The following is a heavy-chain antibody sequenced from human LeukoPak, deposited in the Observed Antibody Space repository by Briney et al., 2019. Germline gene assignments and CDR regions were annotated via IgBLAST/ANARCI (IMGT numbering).Heavy chain of an antibody. CDR3: ARWDSGRTGTKDAYYFDY. V-gene: IGHV1-69*01. CDR1: GGTFSSYA. D-gene: IGHD1-1*01. CDR2: IIPIFGTA. Sequence: SVKVSCKASGGTFSSYAISWVRQAPGQGLEWMGGIIPIFGTANYAQKFQGRVTITADESTSTAYMELSSLRSEDTAVYYCARWDSGRTGTKDAYYFDYWGQGTLVTVSS. J-gene: IGHJ4*02.